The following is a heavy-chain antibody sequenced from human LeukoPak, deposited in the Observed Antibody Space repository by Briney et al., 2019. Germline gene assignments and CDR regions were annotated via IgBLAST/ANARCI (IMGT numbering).Heavy chain of an antibody. CDR3: ARTRWVRENWFDP. CDR2: ISSSSSYI. V-gene: IGHV3-21*01. D-gene: IGHD3-10*01. J-gene: IGHJ5*02. Sequence: GGSLRLSCAASGFTFSSYSMNWVRQAPGKGLEWVSSISSSSSYIYYADSVKGRFTISRDNAKNSLYLQMNSLRAEDTAVYYCARTRWVRENWFDPWGQGNLVTVSS. CDR1: GFTFSSYS.